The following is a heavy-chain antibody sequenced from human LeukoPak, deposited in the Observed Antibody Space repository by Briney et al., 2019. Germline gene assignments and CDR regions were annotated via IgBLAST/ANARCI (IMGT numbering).Heavy chain of an antibody. Sequence: GGSLRLSCAGSGFTFGRSWMSWVRQAPGKGLEWVASINQGGSRLHYLDSVTGRFIISRDDAQNSLFLQMTRLRVDDTAVYYCARLKDDVTKLDYWGQGTLVSVSS. CDR2: INQGGSRL. CDR3: ARLKDDVTKLDY. D-gene: IGHD2-8*01. V-gene: IGHV3-7*01. J-gene: IGHJ4*02. CDR1: GFTFGRSW.